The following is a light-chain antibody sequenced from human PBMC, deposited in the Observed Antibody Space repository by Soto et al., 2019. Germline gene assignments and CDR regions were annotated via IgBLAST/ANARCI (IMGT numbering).Light chain of an antibody. CDR2: AGS. Sequence: EIVLTQSPGTLSLSPGEGATLSCRASQSVYANYLAWYQQKPGQPPRLLIYAGSSRAIGIPDRFSGRGSGTDFTLTISRLEPEDFAVYYCQQYGRSYTFGQGTKLEIK. J-gene: IGKJ2*01. V-gene: IGKV3-20*01. CDR1: QSVYANY. CDR3: QQYGRSYT.